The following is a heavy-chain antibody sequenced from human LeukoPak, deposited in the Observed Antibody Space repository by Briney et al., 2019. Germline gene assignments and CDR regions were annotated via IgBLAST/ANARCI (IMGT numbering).Heavy chain of an antibody. CDR3: AKDYGSGTYSFDY. D-gene: IGHD3-10*01. Sequence: GGSLRLSCAASGFTFKNYGMHWVRQAPGKGLEWVAFIQNDGGHKNYADSVKGRFTISRDNPKNTLYLQMNSLRAEDTAVYYCAKDYGSGTYSFDYWGQGTLLTVSS. V-gene: IGHV3-30*02. J-gene: IGHJ4*02. CDR2: IQNDGGHK. CDR1: GFTFKNYG.